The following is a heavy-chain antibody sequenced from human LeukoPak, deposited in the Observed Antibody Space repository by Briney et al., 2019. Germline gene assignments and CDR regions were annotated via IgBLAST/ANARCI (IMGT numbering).Heavy chain of an antibody. CDR3: AKNSDYYDSSGIDY. CDR2: IWYDGSNK. V-gene: IGHV3-33*06. CDR1: GFSFSTYG. D-gene: IGHD3-22*01. Sequence: PGGSLRLSCAASGFSFSTYGMHWVRQAPGKGLEWVAVIWYDGSNKYYADSVKGRFTISRDNSKNTLYLQMNGLRAEDTAVYYCAKNSDYYDSSGIDYWGQGTLVTVSS. J-gene: IGHJ4*02.